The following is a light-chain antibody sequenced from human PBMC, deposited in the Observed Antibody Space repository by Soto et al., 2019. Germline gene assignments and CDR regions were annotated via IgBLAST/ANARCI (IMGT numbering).Light chain of an antibody. CDR1: QTVSDW. J-gene: IGKJ5*01. CDR2: KTS. V-gene: IGKV1-5*03. CDR3: QQYYNSSIT. Sequence: DIQMTQSPSTLSASVGDRVTITCRASQTVSDWLAWYQQKPGKAPQPLIYKTSILESGVPSRFSGSGSGTEFTLTIGSLQPDDFATYYCQQYYNSSITFGQGTRLEIK.